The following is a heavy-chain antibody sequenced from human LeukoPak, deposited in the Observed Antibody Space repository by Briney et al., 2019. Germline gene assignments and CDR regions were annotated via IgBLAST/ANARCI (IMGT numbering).Heavy chain of an antibody. V-gene: IGHV4-4*02. CDR1: GGSISSSNW. J-gene: IGHJ4*02. CDR2: IYHSGST. Sequence: SETLSLTCAVSGGSISSSNWWSWVRQPPGKGLEWIGEIYHSGSTNYNPSLKSRVTISVDKSKNQFSLKLSSVTAADTAVYYCARFSPGSSGWDTFDYWGQGTLVTVSS. D-gene: IGHD6-19*01. CDR3: ARFSPGSSGWDTFDY.